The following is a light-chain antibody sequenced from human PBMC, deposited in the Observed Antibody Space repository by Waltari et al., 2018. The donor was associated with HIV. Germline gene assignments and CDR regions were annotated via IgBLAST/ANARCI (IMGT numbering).Light chain of an antibody. J-gene: IGLJ2*01. CDR1: TGPVSSGHY. CDR2: SSD. V-gene: IGLV7-43*01. CDR3: MLFFRTSYL. Sequence: QTVVTQEPSLTVAPGGTVTLTCSSATGPVSSGHYANWFQQRPGPRPTPLFYSSDRRHSLTPERFSASLVGDRATLTLSNVWPEDQADYSCMLFFRTSYLFGGGTKVTVL.